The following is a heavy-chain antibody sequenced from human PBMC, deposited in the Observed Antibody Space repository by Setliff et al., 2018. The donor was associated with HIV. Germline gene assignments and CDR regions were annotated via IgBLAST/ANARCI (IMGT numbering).Heavy chain of an antibody. J-gene: IGHJ4*02. D-gene: IGHD3-3*01. CDR2: IIPKSGET. CDR1: GYTFTAHH. V-gene: IGHV1-2*02. Sequence: ASVKVSCKSSGYTFTAHHIHWVRQAPGQGPEWMGWIIPKSGETSYAEKFRGRVTMTRDTSLSTAYMELSWLTSDDTSVYYCARVVDRDYDFWSAYEYWGQGTMVTVSS. CDR3: ARVVDRDYDFWSAYEY.